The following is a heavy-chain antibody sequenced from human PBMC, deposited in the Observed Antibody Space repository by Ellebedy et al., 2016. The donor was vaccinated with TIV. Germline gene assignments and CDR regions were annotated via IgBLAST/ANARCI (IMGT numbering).Heavy chain of an antibody. Sequence: GGSLRLXXAASGFTFDTYAMSWVRQAPGKGPEWVSAISGSGSRTYYADSVKGRFTISRDNSKNTVHLQMTGLRADDAAVYYCVREQLGYSYANFWGQGTRVTVSS. CDR2: ISGSGSRT. CDR1: GFTFDTYA. CDR3: VREQLGYSYANF. V-gene: IGHV3-23*01. J-gene: IGHJ4*02. D-gene: IGHD5-18*01.